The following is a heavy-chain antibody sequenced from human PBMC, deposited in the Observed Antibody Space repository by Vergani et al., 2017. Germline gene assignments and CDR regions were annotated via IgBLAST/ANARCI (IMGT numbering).Heavy chain of an antibody. V-gene: IGHV3-15*01. CDR1: GFTFSNLW. CDR2: IRSKNDGGTA. CDR3: YTDYHDY. J-gene: IGHJ4*02. D-gene: IGHD2-2*02. Sequence: EVQLVASGGGLVQRGGSLRLSCEASGFTFSNLWINWVRQAPGKGLEWIGRIRSKNDGGTADYAAPLKGRFTISRDDSKDSAFLLVNNLKPEDTAVYFCYTDYHDYWGQGTLVTVSS.